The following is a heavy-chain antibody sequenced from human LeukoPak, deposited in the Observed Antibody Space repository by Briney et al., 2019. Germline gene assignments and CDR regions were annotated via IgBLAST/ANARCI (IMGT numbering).Heavy chain of an antibody. Sequence: SETLSLTCAVYGGSFSGYYWSWIRQPPGKGLEWIGEINHSGSTNYNPSLKSRVTISVDTSKNQFSLKLSSVTAADTAVYYCARHRSAAALDYWGQGTLVTVSS. CDR2: INHSGST. J-gene: IGHJ4*02. V-gene: IGHV4-34*01. CDR3: ARHRSAAALDY. D-gene: IGHD6-13*01. CDR1: GGSFSGYY.